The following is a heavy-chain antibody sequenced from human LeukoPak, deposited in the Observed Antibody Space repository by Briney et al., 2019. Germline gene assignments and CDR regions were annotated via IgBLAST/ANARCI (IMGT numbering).Heavy chain of an antibody. V-gene: IGHV3-7*01. CDR3: AHLGF. CDR2: IKQDGSEK. J-gene: IGHJ4*02. Sequence: GGSLRLSCAASGFTFSSYWVSWVRQAPGKGLEWVANIKQDGSEKYYVDSVKGRFTISRDNAKNSLYLQMNSLRAEDTAVYYCAHLGFWGQGTLVTVSS. CDR1: GFTFSSYW.